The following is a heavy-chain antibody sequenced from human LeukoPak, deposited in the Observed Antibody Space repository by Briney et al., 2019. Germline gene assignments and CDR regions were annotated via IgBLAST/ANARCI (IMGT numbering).Heavy chain of an antibody. CDR3: ARFMVRGVMDY. CDR1: GFTFSSYS. V-gene: IGHV3-21*01. J-gene: IGHJ4*02. D-gene: IGHD3-10*01. CDR2: ISSSSSYI. Sequence: GGSLRLSCAASGFTFSSYSMNWVRHAPGKGLELVSSISSSSSYIYYADSVKGRFTISRDNAKNSLYLQMNSLRAEDTAVYYCARFMVRGVMDYWGQGTLVTVSS.